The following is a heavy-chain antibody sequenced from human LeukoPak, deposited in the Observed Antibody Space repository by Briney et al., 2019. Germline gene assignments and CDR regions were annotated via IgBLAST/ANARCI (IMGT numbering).Heavy chain of an antibody. D-gene: IGHD1-26*01. CDR2: ICYSGST. Sequence: PSETLSLTCTVSGGSISSYYWSWIRQPPGKGLEWIGYICYSGSTNYNPSLNSRVTISVDTSKSQFSLKLSSVTAADTAVYYCARLNSGSYLNLDYWGQRTLVTVSS. CDR3: ARLNSGSYLNLDY. J-gene: IGHJ4*02. CDR1: GGSISSYY. V-gene: IGHV4-59*13.